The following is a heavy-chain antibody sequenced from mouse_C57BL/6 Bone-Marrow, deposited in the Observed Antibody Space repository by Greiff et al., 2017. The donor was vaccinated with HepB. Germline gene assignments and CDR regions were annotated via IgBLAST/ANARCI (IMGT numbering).Heavy chain of an antibody. Sequence: VKLMESGPGLVAPSQSLSITCTVSGFSLTSYGAHWVRQPPGKGLEWLVVIWSDGSTTYNSALKSRLSISKNNSKSQVFLKMNSHQADDTAIYYCARAGVYYAMDYWGRGTSVTVSS. V-gene: IGHV2-6*03. CDR3: ARAGVYYAMDY. J-gene: IGHJ4*01. CDR2: IWSDGST. CDR1: GFSLTSYG.